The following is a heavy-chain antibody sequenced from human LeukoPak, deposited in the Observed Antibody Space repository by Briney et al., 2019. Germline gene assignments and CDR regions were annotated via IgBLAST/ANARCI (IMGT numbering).Heavy chain of an antibody. D-gene: IGHD6-19*01. Sequence: EASVKVSCEASGYTFTSYGISWVRQAPGQGLEWMGWISAYNGNTNYAQKLQGRVTMTTDTSTSTAYMELRSLRSDDTAVYYCARDLGYSSGWSSYYYYYYGMDVWGQGTTVTVSS. V-gene: IGHV1-18*01. J-gene: IGHJ6*02. CDR2: ISAYNGNT. CDR1: GYTFTSYG. CDR3: ARDLGYSSGWSSYYYYYYGMDV.